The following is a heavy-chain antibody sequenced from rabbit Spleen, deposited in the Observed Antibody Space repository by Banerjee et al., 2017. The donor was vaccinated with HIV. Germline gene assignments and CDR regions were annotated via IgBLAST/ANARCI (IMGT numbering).Heavy chain of an antibody. CDR1: GFSFSNKAV. V-gene: IGHV1S40*01. Sequence: QSLEESGGGLVQPGGSLKLSCTASGFSFSNKAVMCWVRQAPGKGLEWIACINAITGKAVYASWAKGRFTFSKTSSTTVTLQMTSLTAADTATYFCVREVAAKLNLWGQGTLVTVS. CDR3: VREVAAKLNL. D-gene: IGHD4-1*01. J-gene: IGHJ4*01. CDR2: INAITGKA.